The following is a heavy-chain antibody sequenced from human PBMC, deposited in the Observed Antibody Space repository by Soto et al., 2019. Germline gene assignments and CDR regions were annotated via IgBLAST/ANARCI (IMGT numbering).Heavy chain of an antibody. CDR2: IDSGDGTT. D-gene: IGHD6-13*01. CDR1: GVDFGEYY. CDR3: VRPYYSSSWFPFDR. J-gene: IGHJ4*02. Sequence: PGGALKVSCLGPGVDFGEYYMSGIRQAPGKGLEWVSHIDSGDGTTYYTDSVKGRFTISRDNAKKTVYLQMSSLRVEDTALYYCVRPYYSSSWFPFDRWGQGTLVTVSS. V-gene: IGHV3-11*01.